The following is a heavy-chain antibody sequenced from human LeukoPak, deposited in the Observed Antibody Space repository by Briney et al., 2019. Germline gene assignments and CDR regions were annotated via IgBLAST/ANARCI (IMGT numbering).Heavy chain of an antibody. CDR2: IYYSGST. J-gene: IGHJ5*02. D-gene: IGHD6-19*01. CDR1: GGSINSCNYY. V-gene: IGHV4-39*01. CDR3: ARMVGSGWYLDWFDP. Sequence: SETLSLTCTVSGGSINSCNYYWVRIRQPPGKGLEWIGSIYYSGSTYYNPSLKSRVTISVDTSKNQFSLKLSSVTAAYTAVYYCARMVGSGWYLDWFDPWGQGTLVTVSS.